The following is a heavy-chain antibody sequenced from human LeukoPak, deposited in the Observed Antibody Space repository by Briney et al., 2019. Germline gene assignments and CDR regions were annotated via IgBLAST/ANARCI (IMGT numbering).Heavy chain of an antibody. CDR1: GFTFSSYE. D-gene: IGHD3-10*01. J-gene: IGHJ4*02. Sequence: PGGSLRLSCAASGFTFSSYEMNWVRQAPGKGLEWVSYISSSGSTIYYGDSVKGRFTISRDNAKNSLYLQMNSLRAEDTAAYYCARVKYSASGLDYWGQGTLVTVSS. CDR3: ARVKYSASGLDY. V-gene: IGHV3-48*03. CDR2: ISSSGSTI.